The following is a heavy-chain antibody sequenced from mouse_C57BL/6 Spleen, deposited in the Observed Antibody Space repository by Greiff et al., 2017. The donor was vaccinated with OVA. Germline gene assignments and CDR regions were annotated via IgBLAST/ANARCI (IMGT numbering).Heavy chain of an antibody. D-gene: IGHD1-1*01. CDR2: IDPSDSYT. J-gene: IGHJ2*01. Sequence: QVQLQQSGAELVMPGASVKMSCKASGYTFTRYWMHWVKQRPGQGLEWIGEIDPSDSYTNYNQKFKGKSTLTVDKSSSTAYMQLSSLTLEDSAVYYDHITSDYLDYWGQGTTLTVSS. CDR3: HITSDYLDY. V-gene: IGHV1-69*01. CDR1: GYTFTRYW.